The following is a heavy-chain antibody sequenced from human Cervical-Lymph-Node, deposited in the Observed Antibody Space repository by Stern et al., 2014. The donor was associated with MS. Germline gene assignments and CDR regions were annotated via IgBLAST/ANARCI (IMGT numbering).Heavy chain of an antibody. D-gene: IGHD4-17*01. CDR1: GGSISSGGYS. Sequence: VQLVESGSGLVKPSQTLSLTCAVSGGSISSGGYSWSWIRQPPGKGLEWIGDIYHSGSTYYNPSLKSRVPISVDRSKNQFSLKLSSVTAADTAVYYCARSSTVTPNAFDIWGQGTMVTVSS. J-gene: IGHJ3*02. CDR2: IYHSGST. CDR3: ARSSTVTPNAFDI. V-gene: IGHV4-30-2*01.